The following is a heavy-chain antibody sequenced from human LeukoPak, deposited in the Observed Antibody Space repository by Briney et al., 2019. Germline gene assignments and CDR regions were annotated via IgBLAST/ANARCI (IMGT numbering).Heavy chain of an antibody. CDR2: ISASGGTT. J-gene: IGHJ4*02. Sequence: PGGSLKLSCGVSGFIFSTYGMSWVRQAPGKGLEWVSGISASGGTTFYADSVKGRFTISRDDSKNTVYLHMHSLRAEDTAVYYCAKGDYVWGSYRPYYFDYWGQGTLVTVSS. D-gene: IGHD3-16*02. CDR3: AKGDYVWGSYRPYYFDY. V-gene: IGHV3-23*01. CDR1: GFIFSTYG.